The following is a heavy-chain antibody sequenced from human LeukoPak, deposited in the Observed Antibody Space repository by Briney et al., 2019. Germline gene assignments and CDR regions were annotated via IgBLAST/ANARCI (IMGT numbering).Heavy chain of an antibody. V-gene: IGHV4-59*11. Sequence: SQTLSLTCAVSDDSFSSHYWTWIREPPGTGLKWIGYISYIGSTNYNPSLKSRVTISIDTSRNQFSLRLSSVTAADTAVYYCARDLVTVTKGFDIWGQGTMVSVSS. CDR3: ARDLVTVTKGFDI. CDR1: DDSFSSHY. D-gene: IGHD4-17*01. J-gene: IGHJ3*02. CDR2: ISYIGST.